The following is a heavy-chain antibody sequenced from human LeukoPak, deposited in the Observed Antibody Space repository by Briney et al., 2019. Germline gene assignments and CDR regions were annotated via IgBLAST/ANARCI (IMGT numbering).Heavy chain of an antibody. CDR1: GYTFTSYY. CDR3: ARDPPPRAGGDYFDY. CDR2: INPSGGST. V-gene: IGHV1-46*01. Sequence: ASVKVSCKASGYTFTSYYMHWVRQAPGQGPEWMGIINPSGGSTSYAQKFQGRVTMTRDTSTSTVYMELSSLRSEDTAVYYCARDPPPRAGGDYFDYWGQGTLVTVSS. J-gene: IGHJ4*02. D-gene: IGHD3-16*01.